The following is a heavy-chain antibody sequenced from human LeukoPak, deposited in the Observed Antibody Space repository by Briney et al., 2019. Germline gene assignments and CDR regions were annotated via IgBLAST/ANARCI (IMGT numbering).Heavy chain of an antibody. CDR1: DFTLSNYA. CDR3: AKDHPPTYYYDSSGYYGLSYYFDY. J-gene: IGHJ4*02. V-gene: IGHV3-23*01. Sequence: PGGSLRLSCAASDFTLSNYAMSWFRQAPGKGLEWVSSISGNGYNTYYAASVKDRFTISGDSSTNTLTLQMHRLRAEDTAVYYCAKDHPPTYYYDSSGYYGLSYYFDYWGQGTLVTVSS. D-gene: IGHD3-22*01. CDR2: ISGNGYNT.